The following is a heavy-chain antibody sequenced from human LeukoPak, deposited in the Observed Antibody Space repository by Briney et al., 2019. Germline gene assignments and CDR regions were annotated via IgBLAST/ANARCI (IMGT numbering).Heavy chain of an antibody. Sequence: ASVKVTCKSSAYRFAENHIHWMRHAPGQGPEWMGWINPKSGATDSSQQFQGRLTMTSDTSIGKVSMDLIGLRVDDPGIYYCPIARDKNTGNYYSLHFWGQGTMVTVSS. J-gene: IGHJ3*01. CDR1: AYRFAENH. D-gene: IGHD4-23*01. CDR3: PIARDKNTGNYYSLHF. V-gene: IGHV1-2*02. CDR2: INPKSGAT.